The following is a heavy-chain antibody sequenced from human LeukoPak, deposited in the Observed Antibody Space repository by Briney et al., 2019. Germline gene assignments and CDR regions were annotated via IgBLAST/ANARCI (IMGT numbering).Heavy chain of an antibody. Sequence: SETLSLTCTVSGGSISSYYWSWIRQPPGKGPEWIGYIYYSGSTNYNPSLKSRVTISVDTSKNQFSLKLSSVTAADTAVYYCARGGYRFKAFDIWGQGTMVTVSS. CDR2: IYYSGST. J-gene: IGHJ3*02. CDR1: GGSISSYY. CDR3: ARGGYRFKAFDI. D-gene: IGHD4-4*01. V-gene: IGHV4-59*01.